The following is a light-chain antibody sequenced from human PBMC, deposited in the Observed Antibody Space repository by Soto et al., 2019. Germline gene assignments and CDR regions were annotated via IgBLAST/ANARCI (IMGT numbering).Light chain of an antibody. V-gene: IGKV3-11*01. CDR3: QQRSNWLTWT. Sequence: EIVLTQSPATLSLSPGERATLSCRASQSVSSYLAWYQQKPGQAPRLLIYDASNRATGIPARFSGSGSGTDFTLTISSLEPEDFAVYYCQQRSNWLTWTFGQGTKVEI. J-gene: IGKJ1*01. CDR2: DAS. CDR1: QSVSSY.